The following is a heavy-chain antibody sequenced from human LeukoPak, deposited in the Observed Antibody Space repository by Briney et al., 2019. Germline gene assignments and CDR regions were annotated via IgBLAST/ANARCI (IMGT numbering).Heavy chain of an antibody. J-gene: IGHJ6*03. V-gene: IGHV3-48*03. Sequence: AGSLRLSCAASGFTFSSYEMTWVRQAPGKGLEWVSYISSSGSTIYYADSVKGRFTISRDNAKNSLYLQMNSLRAEDTAVYYWAREIEYYYYYYYMDVWGKGPTVTVSS. CDR2: ISSSGSTI. D-gene: IGHD2-21*01. CDR3: AREIEYYYYYYYMDV. CDR1: GFTFSSYE.